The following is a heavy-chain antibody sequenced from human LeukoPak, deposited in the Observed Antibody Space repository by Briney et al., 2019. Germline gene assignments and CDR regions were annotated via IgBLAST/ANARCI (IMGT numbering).Heavy chain of an antibody. CDR2: ISSSGSTI. CDR1: GFTFSSYE. CDR3: ARRSSSRTFDY. D-gene: IGHD6-6*01. V-gene: IGHV3-48*03. Sequence: SGGSLRLSCAASGFTFSSYEMNWVRQAPGKGLEWVSYISSSGSTIYYADSVKGRFTISRDNAKNSLYLQMNSLRAEDTAVYYCARRSSSRTFDYWGQGTLVTVSS. J-gene: IGHJ4*02.